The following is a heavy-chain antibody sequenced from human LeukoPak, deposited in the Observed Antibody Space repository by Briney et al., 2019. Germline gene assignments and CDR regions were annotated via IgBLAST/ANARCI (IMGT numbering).Heavy chain of an antibody. Sequence: GGSLRLSCAASGFTFNNYIMNWVRQAPGKGLEWVANIKQDGSEKYYVDSVKGRFTISRDNAKNSLYLQMNSLRAEDTAVYYCAKAGGWLQRFDYWGQGTLVTVSS. D-gene: IGHD5-24*01. J-gene: IGHJ4*02. CDR1: GFTFNNYI. CDR2: IKQDGSEK. CDR3: AKAGGWLQRFDY. V-gene: IGHV3-7*03.